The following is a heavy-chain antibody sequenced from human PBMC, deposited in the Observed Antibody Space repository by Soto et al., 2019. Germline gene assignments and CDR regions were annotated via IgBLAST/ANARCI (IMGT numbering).Heavy chain of an antibody. V-gene: IGHV1-69*06. CDR3: ASSSGNNYGVGTNYYFDY. J-gene: IGHJ4*02. Sequence: QVPLVQSGAEVKKPGSSVKVSCKTSGGTFSTYSIVWVRQAPGEGLEWMGGIIPIFGTANYAQKFQDRVTITADKSTNTAFMELSSLKSEDTAMYYCASSSGNNYGVGTNYYFDYWGQGTLVTVSS. CDR2: IIPIFGTA. CDR1: GGTFSTYS. D-gene: IGHD1-26*01.